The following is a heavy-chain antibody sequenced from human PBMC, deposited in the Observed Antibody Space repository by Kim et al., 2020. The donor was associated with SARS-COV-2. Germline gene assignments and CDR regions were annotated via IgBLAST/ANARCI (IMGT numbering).Heavy chain of an antibody. J-gene: IGHJ4*02. CDR3: VRGRGRWFGEFHFDY. Sequence: SVKGRFPISRDNANNTLYLQMNSRRAEDTALYRCVRGRGRWFGEFHFDYWGQGTLVTVSS. D-gene: IGHD3-10*01. V-gene: IGHV3-20*01.